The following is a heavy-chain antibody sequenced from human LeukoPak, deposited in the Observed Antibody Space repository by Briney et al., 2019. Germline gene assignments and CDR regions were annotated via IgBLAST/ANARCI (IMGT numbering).Heavy chain of an antibody. CDR1: GFTFSGYS. D-gene: IGHD3-3*01. CDR3: TRYDSSRFDP. J-gene: IGHJ5*02. CDR2: IAYDGSRK. V-gene: IGHV3-33*05. Sequence: GGSLRLSCAGSGFTFSGYSMNWVRQAPGKGLEWVSGIAYDGSRKYYADSVKGRFTISRDNSRNTLYLQMNSLRGEDTAVYHCTRYDSSRFDPWGQGTLVIVSS.